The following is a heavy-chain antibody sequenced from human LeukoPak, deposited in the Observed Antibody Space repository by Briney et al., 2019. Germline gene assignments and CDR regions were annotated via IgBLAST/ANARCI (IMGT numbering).Heavy chain of an antibody. CDR2: IYHSGST. D-gene: IGHD2-2*01. CDR1: GGSISSSSYY. J-gene: IGHJ4*02. V-gene: IGHV4-39*07. CDR3: ARRRVHRRRPSTSLNYFDY. Sequence: PSETLSLTCTVSGGSISSSSYYWGWIRQPPGKGLEWIGNIYHSGSTYYNPSLKSRVTISVDTSKNQFSLKLSSVTAADTAVYYCARRRVHRRRPSTSLNYFDYWGQGTLVTVSS.